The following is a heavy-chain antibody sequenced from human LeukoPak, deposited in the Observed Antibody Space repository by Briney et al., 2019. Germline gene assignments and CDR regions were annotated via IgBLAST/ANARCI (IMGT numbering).Heavy chain of an antibody. D-gene: IGHD6-13*01. J-gene: IGHJ2*01. Sequence: GGSLRLSCAASGFTFSSYAMHWVRQAPGKGLEWVAVISYDGSNKYYADSVKGRFTISRDNSKNTLYLQMNSLRAEDTAVYYCARSGSYSTSPKGKYFALWGRGTLVTVSS. CDR2: ISYDGSNK. CDR3: ARSGSYSTSPKGKYFAL. CDR1: GFTFSSYA. V-gene: IGHV3-30*14.